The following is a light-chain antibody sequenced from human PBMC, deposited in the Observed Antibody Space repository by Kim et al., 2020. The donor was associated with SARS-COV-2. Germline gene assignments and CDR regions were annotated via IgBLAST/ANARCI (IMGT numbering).Light chain of an antibody. CDR1: SGSIARNY. V-gene: IGLV6-57*04. J-gene: IGLJ2*01. CDR2: EDN. Sequence: FMLTQPHSVSESPGKTVTISCPRSSGSIARNYVQWDQQRPGSAPTTVIYEDNQRPSGVPDRFSGSIDSSSNSASLTISGLKTEDEADYYCQSYDSSNPVVFLGGSQLTVL. CDR3: QSYDSSNPVV.